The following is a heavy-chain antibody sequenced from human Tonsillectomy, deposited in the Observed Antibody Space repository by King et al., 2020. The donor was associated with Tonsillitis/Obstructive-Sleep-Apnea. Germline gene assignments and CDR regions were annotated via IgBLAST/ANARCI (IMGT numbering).Heavy chain of an antibody. CDR3: ATRITMVRGVRGNYYYYMDV. D-gene: IGHD3-10*01. CDR1: GGSFSGYY. CDR2: INQSGST. Sequence: VQLPQWGAGLLKPSETLALTCAVYGGSFSGYYWSWIRQPPGKGLEWIGEINQSGSTNYNPSLKSRVTISVDTSKNQFSLKVRSVTAADTAVYYCATRITMVRGVRGNYYYYMDVWGKGTTVTVSS. V-gene: IGHV4-34*01. J-gene: IGHJ6*03.